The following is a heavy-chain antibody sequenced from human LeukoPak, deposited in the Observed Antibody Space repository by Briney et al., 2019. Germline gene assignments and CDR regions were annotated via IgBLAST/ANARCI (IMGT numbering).Heavy chain of an antibody. CDR3: ARGILVRGGGDYYYYMDV. CDR2: IIPIFGTA. Sequence: SVKVSCKASGGTFSSYAISWVRQAPGQGLEWMRGIIPIFGTANYAQKFQGRVTITTDESTSTAYMELSSLRSEDTAVYYCARGILVRGGGDYYYYMDVWGKGTTVTVSS. J-gene: IGHJ6*03. D-gene: IGHD3-10*01. V-gene: IGHV1-69*05. CDR1: GGTFSSYA.